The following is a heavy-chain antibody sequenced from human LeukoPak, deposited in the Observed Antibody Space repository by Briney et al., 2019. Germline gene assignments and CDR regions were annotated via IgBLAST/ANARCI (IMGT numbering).Heavy chain of an antibody. Sequence: GGSLRLSCAASGFTFTVYSMTWVRQAPGKGLEWVSHISAASHGIYYADSVKGRFTVSRDNAKNSVFLLLTSLRPEDTAVYYCARGEWHQDGIGYNRFDNWGQGALVTVSS. CDR2: ISAASHGI. J-gene: IGHJ4*02. CDR3: ARGEWHQDGIGYNRFDN. CDR1: GFTFTVYS. D-gene: IGHD3-3*01. V-gene: IGHV3-48*01.